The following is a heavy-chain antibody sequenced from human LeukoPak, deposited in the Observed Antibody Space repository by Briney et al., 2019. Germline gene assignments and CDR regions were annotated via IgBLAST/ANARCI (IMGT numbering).Heavy chain of an antibody. CDR3: ARGGYYGSGTNWFDP. Sequence: ASVKVSCKAFGYTFTSNYMHWVRQAPGQGPEWMGVISPSGGSTTYAQKFQGRVTITADESTSTAYMELSSLRSEDTAVYYCARGGYYGSGTNWFDPWGQGTLVTVSS. J-gene: IGHJ5*02. D-gene: IGHD3-10*01. V-gene: IGHV1-46*01. CDR2: ISPSGGST. CDR1: GYTFTSNY.